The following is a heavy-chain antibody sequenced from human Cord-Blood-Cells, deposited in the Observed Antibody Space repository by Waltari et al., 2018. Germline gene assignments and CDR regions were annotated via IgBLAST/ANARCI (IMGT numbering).Heavy chain of an antibody. CDR3: GRPQQVGDY. CDR1: GYTFTSYD. V-gene: IGHV1-8*01. D-gene: IGHD6-13*01. Sequence: QVQLVQSGAEVKKPGASVKVSCKASGYTFTSYDINWVRQATGQGLEWMGWKNPNSGNTSYATEVQGRGTMTRDTTISKAYLELRKLRSEDTAVYYCGRPQQVGDYWGPGTLVTV. CDR2: KNPNSGNT. J-gene: IGHJ4*01.